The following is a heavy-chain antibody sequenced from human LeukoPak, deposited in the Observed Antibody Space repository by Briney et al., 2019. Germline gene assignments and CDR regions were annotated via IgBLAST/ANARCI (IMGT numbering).Heavy chain of an antibody. V-gene: IGHV1-2*02. J-gene: IGHJ3*02. CDR3: ARERGYSGHADAFDI. Sequence: ASVKVSCKASGYTFTGYHMQWVRQAPGQGLEWMGWINPNSGGTNYAQKFQGRVTMTRDTSISTAYMELSRPRSDDTAVYYCARERGYSGHADAFDIWGQGTMVTVSS. CDR1: GYTFTGYH. CDR2: INPNSGGT. D-gene: IGHD5-12*01.